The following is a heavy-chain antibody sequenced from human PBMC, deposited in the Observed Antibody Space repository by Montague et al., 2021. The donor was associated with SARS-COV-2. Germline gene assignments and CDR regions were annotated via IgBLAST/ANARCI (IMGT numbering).Heavy chain of an antibody. CDR3: AHRGMIRGRIFDY. J-gene: IGHJ4*02. Sequence: PALVKPTQTLTLTCTFSGFSLRSDDAGVAWIRQSPGQALEWLAVIYWNGDKRYSPSLQRRLTITKDTSENQVVLTMTSMDPVDTATYYCAHRGMIRGRIFDYWGQGTLVTVSS. V-gene: IGHV2-5*01. D-gene: IGHD3-10*01. CDR2: IYWNGDK. CDR1: GFSLRSDDAG.